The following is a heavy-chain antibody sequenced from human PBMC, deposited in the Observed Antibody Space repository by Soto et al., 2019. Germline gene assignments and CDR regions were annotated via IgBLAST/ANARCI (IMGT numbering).Heavy chain of an antibody. D-gene: IGHD5-12*01. Sequence: GGSLRLSCAASGFTFSSYAMHWVRQAPGKGLEYVSAISSNGGSTYYADSVKGRFTISRDNSKNTLYLQMGSLRAEDMAVYYCAREVSGYGQFDYWGQGTLVTVSS. CDR3: AREVSGYGQFDY. CDR1: GFTFSSYA. V-gene: IGHV3-64*02. J-gene: IGHJ4*02. CDR2: ISSNGGST.